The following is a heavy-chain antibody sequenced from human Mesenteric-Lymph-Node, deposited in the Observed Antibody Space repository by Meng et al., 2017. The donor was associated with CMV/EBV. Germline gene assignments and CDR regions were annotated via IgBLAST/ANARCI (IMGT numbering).Heavy chain of an antibody. CDR1: GYTFTSYY. Sequence: CTASGYTFTSYYMHWVRQAPGQGLEWMGIINPSGGTTSYAQKFQGRVTMTRDTSTSTVYMELSSLISEDTAVYYCARDLNGNYRFDYWGQGTLVTVSS. V-gene: IGHV1-46*01. CDR3: ARDLNGNYRFDY. CDR2: INPSGGTT. J-gene: IGHJ4*02. D-gene: IGHD1-7*01.